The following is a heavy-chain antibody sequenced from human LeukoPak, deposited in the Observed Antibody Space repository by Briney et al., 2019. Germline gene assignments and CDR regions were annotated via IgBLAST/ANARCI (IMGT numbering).Heavy chain of an antibody. J-gene: IGHJ4*02. CDR1: GFTFSSYG. CDR3: AKDGTVGALDY. Sequence: GGSLRLSCAASGFTFSSYGMHWVRQAPGKGLEWVAVISYDGSNKYYADSVKGRFTISRDNSKNTLYLQMNSLRAEDTAVYYCAKDGTVGALDYRGQGTLVTVSS. CDR2: ISYDGSNK. D-gene: IGHD1-26*01. V-gene: IGHV3-30*18.